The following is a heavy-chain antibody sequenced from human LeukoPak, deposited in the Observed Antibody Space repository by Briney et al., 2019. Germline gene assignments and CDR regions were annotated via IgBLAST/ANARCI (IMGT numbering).Heavy chain of an antibody. CDR3: ARDRHVPGLYYYYMDV. V-gene: IGHV3-48*01. Sequence: PGGSLRLSCAASGFTPSTYWMSCVREAPRKGLESISYISSSSATIFYADSVKGRFTISRDNAKNSLYLQMNSLRPEDTAVYFCARDRHVPGLYYYYMDVWGKGTTVTVSS. CDR2: ISSSSATI. CDR1: GFTPSTYW. D-gene: IGHD6-6*01. J-gene: IGHJ6*03.